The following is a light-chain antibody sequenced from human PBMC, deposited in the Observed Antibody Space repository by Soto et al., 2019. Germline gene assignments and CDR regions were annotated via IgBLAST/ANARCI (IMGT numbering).Light chain of an antibody. V-gene: IGKV1-12*01. CDR3: QQADRFPLP. J-gene: IGKJ4*01. Sequence: DIQLTQSPSSVSASIGDRVTISCRASQSIYKWLVWYQQKPGKAPKLLIYAASSLQSGVPSRFSGSGYGTEFTLTISSLQPEDSATYYCQQADRFPLPFGGGTEVAI. CDR1: QSIYKW. CDR2: AAS.